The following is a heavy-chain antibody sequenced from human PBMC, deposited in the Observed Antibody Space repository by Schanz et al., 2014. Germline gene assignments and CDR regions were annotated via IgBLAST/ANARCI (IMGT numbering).Heavy chain of an antibody. V-gene: IGHV4-4*02. CDR2: LHHRGRT. D-gene: IGHD3-10*01. J-gene: IGHJ4*02. Sequence: QVQLQESGPGLVKPSGTLSLTCAVSGVSISSSNWWTWVRQPPGKGREWIGELHHRGRTEYNPPLKGRVTISVEKSKNQFSLKLTFVTAADTAVYYCARGERSGFGELLDYWGQGTLVTVSS. CDR1: GVSISSSNW. CDR3: ARGERSGFGELLDY.